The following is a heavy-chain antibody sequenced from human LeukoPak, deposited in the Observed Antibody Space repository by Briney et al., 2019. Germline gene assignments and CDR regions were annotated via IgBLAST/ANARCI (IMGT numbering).Heavy chain of an antibody. V-gene: IGHV1-69*06. CDR2: IIPIFGTA. J-gene: IGHJ5*02. CDR1: GYTFTTYA. D-gene: IGHD3-22*01. CDR3: ARKVPNDSSGYYYRGQFDP. Sequence: SVKVSCKASGYTFTTYAMNWVRQAPGQGLEWMGGIIPIFGTANYAQKFQGRVSITADKSTSTAYMELSSLRSEDTAVYYCARKVPNDSSGYYYRGQFDPWGQGALVTVSS.